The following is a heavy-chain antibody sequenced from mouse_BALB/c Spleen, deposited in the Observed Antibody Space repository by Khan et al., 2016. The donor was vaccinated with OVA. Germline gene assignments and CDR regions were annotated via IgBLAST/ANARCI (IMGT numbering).Heavy chain of an antibody. CDR1: GFSLISYG. CDR3: ARYYGTYVESCDV. V-gene: IGHV2-9*02. D-gene: IGHD1-1*01. CDR2: IWSGGST. Sequence: VQLQESGPGLVAPSQSLSITCTVSGFSLISYGIHWVRQPPGKGLEWLGVIWSGGSTNYNSALMSRLSISKDNSKSQVFLKMNSLQIADTAMYYCARYYGTYVESCDVWGAGTTVTVSS. J-gene: IGHJ1*01.